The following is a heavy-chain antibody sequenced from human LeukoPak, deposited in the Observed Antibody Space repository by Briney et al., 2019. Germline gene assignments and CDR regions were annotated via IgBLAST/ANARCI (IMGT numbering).Heavy chain of an antibody. CDR3: ARYFGDPQGMDV. V-gene: IGHV3-48*02. J-gene: IGHJ6*02. CDR1: GFTFSSHW. Sequence: PGESLRLSCAGSGFTFSSHWMSWVRQAPGKGLEWVSYISGSSDAIYYADSVKGRFTISRDNAKNSLYLQMNSLRDEDTAVYYCARYFGDPQGMDVWGQGTTVTVSS. CDR2: ISGSSDAI. D-gene: IGHD3-10*01.